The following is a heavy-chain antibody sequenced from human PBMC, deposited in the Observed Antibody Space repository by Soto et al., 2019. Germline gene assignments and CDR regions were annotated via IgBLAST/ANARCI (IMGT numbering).Heavy chain of an antibody. Sequence: QVQLVQSGAEVKKPGASVKVSCKASGYTFSTYGFSWVRQAPGQGLEWMGWIGADNGDTNYAQNFQGRVTMTTDTYTTTSYMELRSVTSDDTAVYFCARDWKGAEGFDPWGQGTLVTVSS. CDR3: ARDWKGAEGFDP. D-gene: IGHD1-1*01. J-gene: IGHJ5*02. CDR2: IGADNGDT. V-gene: IGHV1-18*01. CDR1: GYTFSTYG.